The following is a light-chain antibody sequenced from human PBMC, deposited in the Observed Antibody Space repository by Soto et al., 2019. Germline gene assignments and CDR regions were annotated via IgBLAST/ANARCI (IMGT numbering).Light chain of an antibody. CDR3: CSFAGSSTPYV. V-gene: IGLV2-23*02. CDR2: EVN. Sequence: QSVLTQPASVSGSPGQSITISCTGTSSDVGSYNLVSWYQQHPGKAPKLIIYEVNKRPSGVSNRFSGSKSGNTASLTISGLQAEDEADYYCCSFAGSSTPYVFGTDTQLTVL. CDR1: SSDVGSYNL. J-gene: IGLJ1*01.